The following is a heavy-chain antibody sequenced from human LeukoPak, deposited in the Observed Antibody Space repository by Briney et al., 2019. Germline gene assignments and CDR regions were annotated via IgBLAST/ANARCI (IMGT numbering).Heavy chain of an antibody. Sequence: PGGSLRLSCAASGFTFSSYEMNWVRQAPGKGLEWVSYISSSGSTIYYADSVKGRFTISRDNAKNSLYLQMNSLRAEDTAVYYCARDRSSTVTTRGAFDIWGQGTMVTVSS. CDR2: ISSSGSTI. CDR3: ARDRSSTVTTRGAFDI. D-gene: IGHD4-17*01. V-gene: IGHV3-48*03. CDR1: GFTFSSYE. J-gene: IGHJ3*02.